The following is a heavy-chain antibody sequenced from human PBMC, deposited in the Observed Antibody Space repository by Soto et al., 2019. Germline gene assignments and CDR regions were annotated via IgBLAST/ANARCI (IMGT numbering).Heavy chain of an antibody. V-gene: IGHV3-21*01. CDR3: ARRLTTTVTAMGY. CDR1: GFTFSRYS. D-gene: IGHD2-21*02. Sequence: GGSLRLSCETSGFTFSRYSMNWIRQSPGKGLEWVSSISSSGGHTFYANSVKGRFTVSRDNSRNTVYLQVNSLRIEDTAVYYCARRLTTTVTAMGYWGQGTPVTVSS. J-gene: IGHJ4*02. CDR2: ISSSGGHT.